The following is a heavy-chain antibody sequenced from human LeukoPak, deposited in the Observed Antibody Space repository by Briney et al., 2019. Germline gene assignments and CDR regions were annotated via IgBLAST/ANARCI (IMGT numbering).Heavy chain of an antibody. CDR3: ASFGAHSFDY. Sequence: GASVKVSCKTSVYSFTSYAMNRVRQAPGQGLEFMGWINTGTGNPTYAQGFTGRFVFSLDTSVSTAYLQISTLKHEDSAVYYCASFGAHSFDYWGQGTLVTVSS. J-gene: IGHJ4*02. D-gene: IGHD3-10*01. V-gene: IGHV7-4-1*02. CDR2: INTGTGNP. CDR1: VYSFTSYA.